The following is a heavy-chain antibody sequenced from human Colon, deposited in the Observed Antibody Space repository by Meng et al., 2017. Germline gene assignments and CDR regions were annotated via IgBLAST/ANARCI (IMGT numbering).Heavy chain of an antibody. V-gene: IGHV1-18*01. CDR1: GYSFTSYD. J-gene: IGHJ4*02. D-gene: IGHD3-22*01. CDR3: ARNYYDSSGYYYGY. Sequence: QVQLVQSGAEVKKPGASVKVSCKTSGYSFTSYDITWVRQAPGQGLEWMGWISVYNGNTNYAQKFQGRVTMTTDTSTSTAYMELRSLRSDDTAVYYCARNYYDSSGYYYGYWGQGTLVTVSS. CDR2: ISVYNGNT.